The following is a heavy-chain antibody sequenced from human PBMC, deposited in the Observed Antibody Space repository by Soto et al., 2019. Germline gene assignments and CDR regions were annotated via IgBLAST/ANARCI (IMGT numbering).Heavy chain of an antibody. Sequence: DSLSLTRPAPVRCVSSWESRLDRQPPGKGLEWIGYIYYSGSTNYNPSLKSRVTISVDTHKTPYSLELRSVNSGETAVHYCPRQDGGSYSFAMWGQETMVTVSS. J-gene: IGHJ3*02. CDR3: PRQDGGSYSFAM. CDR1: VRCVSSWE. V-gene: IGHV4-59*02. CDR2: IYYSGST. D-gene: IGHD1-26*01.